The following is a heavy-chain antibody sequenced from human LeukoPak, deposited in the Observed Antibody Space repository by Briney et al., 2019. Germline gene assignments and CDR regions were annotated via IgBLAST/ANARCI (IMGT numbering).Heavy chain of an antibody. CDR3: ARVVTWCDS. CDR2: IKEDGSML. J-gene: IGHJ5*01. Sequence: PGGSLRLSCAAPGFTFSSFWASWFRQAPGKGLEWVAHIKEDGSMLSYVDSVKGRFTISRDNAKNSVYLQMNSLRAEDTAVYYCARVVTWCDSWAQGSLVPVSS. V-gene: IGHV3-7*04. CDR1: GFTFSSFW.